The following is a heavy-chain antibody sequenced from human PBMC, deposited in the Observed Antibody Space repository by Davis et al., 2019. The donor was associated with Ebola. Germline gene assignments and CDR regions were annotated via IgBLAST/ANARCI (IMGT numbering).Heavy chain of an antibody. CDR1: GYSFTSYW. CDR3: ARGGYSYTYYYYGMDV. CDR2: IYPSDSDT. D-gene: IGHD5-18*01. J-gene: IGHJ6*02. V-gene: IGHV5-51*01. Sequence: PGGSLRLSCKGSGYSFTSYWIGWVRQMPGKGLEWMGIIYPSDSDTRYSPSFQGQVTISADKSISTAYLQWSSLKASDTAMYYCARGGYSYTYYYYGMDVWGQGTTVTVSS.